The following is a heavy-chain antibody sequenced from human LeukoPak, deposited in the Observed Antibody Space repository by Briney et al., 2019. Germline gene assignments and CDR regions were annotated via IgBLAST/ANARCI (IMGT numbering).Heavy chain of an antibody. V-gene: IGHV3-74*01. D-gene: IGHD3-22*01. Sequence: GGSLRLSCAASGFTFISYWMHWVCQAPGKGLVWVSRINSDGSTTSYAASVKGRFTISRDTAKNTLYLQMNSLRAEDTAVYYCARGHHYYDSSAYYYWGQGTLVTVSS. CDR2: INSDGSTT. CDR3: ARGHHYYDSSAYYY. J-gene: IGHJ4*02. CDR1: GFTFISYW.